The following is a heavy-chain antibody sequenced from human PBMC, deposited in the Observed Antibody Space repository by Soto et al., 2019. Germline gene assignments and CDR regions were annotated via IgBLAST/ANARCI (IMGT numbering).Heavy chain of an antibody. CDR3: ARVDSSGSLFDY. V-gene: IGHV4-30-4*01. Sequence: TLSLTCTVSGGSISSGDYYWSWIRQPPGKGLEWIGYIYYSGSTYYNPSLKSRVTISVDTSKNQFSLKLSSVTAADTAVYYCARVDSSGSLFDYWGQGTLVTVSS. D-gene: IGHD3-22*01. J-gene: IGHJ4*02. CDR1: GGSISSGDYY. CDR2: IYYSGST.